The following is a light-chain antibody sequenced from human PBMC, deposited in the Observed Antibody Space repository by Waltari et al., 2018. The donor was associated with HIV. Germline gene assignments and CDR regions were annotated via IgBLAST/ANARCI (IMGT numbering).Light chain of an antibody. CDR3: CSYAGSSTL. CDR1: SSDVGSYNL. Sequence: QSVLTQPASVSGSPGQSITISCTGTSSDVGSYNLVSWYQQHPGKAPKLMIYEVSKRPSGVSNRCSGSKSGNTASLTISGLQAEDEADYYCCSYAGSSTLFGGGTKLTVL. V-gene: IGLV2-23*02. J-gene: IGLJ3*02. CDR2: EVS.